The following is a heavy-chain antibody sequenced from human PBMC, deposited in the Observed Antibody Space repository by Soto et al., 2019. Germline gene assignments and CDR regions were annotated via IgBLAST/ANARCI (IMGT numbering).Heavy chain of an antibody. V-gene: IGHV3-23*01. D-gene: IGHD3-22*01. CDR1: GFTFSSYA. CDR2: ISGSGGST. J-gene: IGHJ3*02. CDR3: AKVGPYDSSAANAFDI. Sequence: PGGSLRLSCAASGFTFSSYAMSWVRQAPGKGLEWVSAISGSGGSTYYADSVKGRFTISRDNSKNTLYLQMNSLRAEDTAVYYCAKVGPYDSSAANAFDIWGQGTMVTVSS.